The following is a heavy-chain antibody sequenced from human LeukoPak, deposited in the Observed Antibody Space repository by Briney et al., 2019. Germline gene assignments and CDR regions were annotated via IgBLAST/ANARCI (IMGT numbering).Heavy chain of an antibody. CDR1: GGSFSGYY. CDR3: ARGARRYCSGGSCYGRDFDY. CDR2: INHSGST. J-gene: IGHJ4*02. D-gene: IGHD2-15*01. Sequence: PSETLSLTYAVYGGSFSGYYWSWIRQPPGKGLEWIGEINHSGSTNYSPSLKSRVTISVDTSKNQFSLKLSSVTAADTAVYYCARGARRYCSGGSCYGRDFDYWGQGTLVTVSS. V-gene: IGHV4-34*01.